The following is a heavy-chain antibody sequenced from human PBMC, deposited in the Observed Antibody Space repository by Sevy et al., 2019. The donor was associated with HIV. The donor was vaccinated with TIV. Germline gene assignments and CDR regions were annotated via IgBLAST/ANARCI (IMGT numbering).Heavy chain of an antibody. CDR3: ARVGVSYCTDDCYHRFDY. CDR2: ISYDGSKK. D-gene: IGHD2-21*02. V-gene: IGHV3-30-3*01. CDR1: GFTFSSYA. Sequence: GGSPRLSCAASGFTFSSYALLWVRQAPGKGLEWVSLISYDGSKKYYSDSVKGRFPISRDESKTTLFLQMNSLRSEDTAIYYCARVGVSYCTDDCYHRFDYWGRGTLVTVSS. J-gene: IGHJ4*02.